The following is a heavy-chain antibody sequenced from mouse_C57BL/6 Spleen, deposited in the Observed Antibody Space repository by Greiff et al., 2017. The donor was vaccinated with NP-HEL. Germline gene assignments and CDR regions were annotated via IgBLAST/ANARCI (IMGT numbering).Heavy chain of an antibody. J-gene: IGHJ2*01. D-gene: IGHD2-1*01. CDR3: AREDYGNLDY. V-gene: IGHV5-16*01. Sequence: EVKLMESEGGLVQPGSSMKLSCTASGFTFSDYYMAWVRQVPEKGLEWVANINYDGSSTYYLDSLKSRFIISRDNAKNILYLQMSSLKSEDTATYYCAREDYGNLDYWGQGTTLTVSS. CDR2: INYDGSST. CDR1: GFTFSDYY.